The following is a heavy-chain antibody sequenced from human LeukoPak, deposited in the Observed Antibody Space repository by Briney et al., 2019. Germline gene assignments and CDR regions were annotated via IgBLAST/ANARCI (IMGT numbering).Heavy chain of an antibody. Sequence: PSETLSLSCTVSGGSISSYYWSWMRQPPGKELEGIGYIYYSGSTHYNPSLKSRVTISVDTSKNQFSLKLSSVTAADTAVYYCARSVEGYCSGDNCFSYSYYMDVWGKGTTVTVSS. CDR2: IYYSGST. V-gene: IGHV4-59*01. CDR1: GGSISSYY. CDR3: ARSVEGYCSGDNCFSYSYYMDV. D-gene: IGHD2-15*01. J-gene: IGHJ6*03.